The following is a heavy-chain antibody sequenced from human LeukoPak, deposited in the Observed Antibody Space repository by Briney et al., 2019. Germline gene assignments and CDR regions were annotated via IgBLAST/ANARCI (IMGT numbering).Heavy chain of an antibody. J-gene: IGHJ3*02. D-gene: IGHD5-18*01. CDR1: GFTFSSYS. Sequence: PGGSLRLSCAASGFTFSSYSMNWVRQAPGKGLEWVSSISSSSSYIYYADSVKGRFTISRDNAKNSLYLQMNSLRAEDKAVYYCAREGYSYGYGAFDIWGQGKMVTVSS. CDR2: ISSSSSYI. CDR3: AREGYSYGYGAFDI. V-gene: IGHV3-21*01.